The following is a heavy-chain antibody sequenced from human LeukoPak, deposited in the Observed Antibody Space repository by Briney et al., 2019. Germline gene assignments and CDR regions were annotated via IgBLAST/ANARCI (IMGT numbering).Heavy chain of an antibody. Sequence: SETLSLTCTVSGDSFTSYHWSWLRQPPGKGLEWIGYVSFSGRTSYNPSLKSRLTISVDTSKNQFSLKLSSATAADTAVYYCARVGRGDHTWGSYSCDHWGQGTPVSVSS. CDR1: GDSFTSYH. J-gene: IGHJ4*02. V-gene: IGHV4-59*01. CDR3: ARVGRGDHTWGSYSCDH. CDR2: VSFSGRT. D-gene: IGHD3-16*01.